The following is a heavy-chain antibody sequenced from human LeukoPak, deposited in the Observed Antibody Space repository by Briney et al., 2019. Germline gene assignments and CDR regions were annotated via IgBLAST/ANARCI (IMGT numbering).Heavy chain of an antibody. CDR3: VRQQLRYYYYYMDV. CDR2: ISCDGSNK. V-gene: IGHV3-30*03. CDR1: GFTFSSYG. J-gene: IGHJ6*03. Sequence: PGRSLRLSCAASGFTFSSYGMHWVRQAPGKGLEWVAVISCDGSNKYYADSVKGRFTISRDNSKNTLYLQMNSLRAEDTAVYYCVRQQLRYYYYYMDVWGKGTTVTVSS. D-gene: IGHD6-13*01.